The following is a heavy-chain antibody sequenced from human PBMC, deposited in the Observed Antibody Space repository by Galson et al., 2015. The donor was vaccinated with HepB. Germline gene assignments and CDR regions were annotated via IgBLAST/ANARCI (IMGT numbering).Heavy chain of an antibody. D-gene: IGHD6-19*01. J-gene: IGHJ4*02. CDR3: ARTGSGWSRPRGYFDY. Sequence: ETLSLTCNVSGGSISSSSYYWGWIRQPPGKGLEWIGTIYYSGSTYYNPSLKSRVTIPVDTSKNQFSLKLTSGTAADTAVYYCARTGSGWSRPRGYFDYWGQGTLVTVSS. V-gene: IGHV4-39*01. CDR2: IYYSGST. CDR1: GGSISSSSYY.